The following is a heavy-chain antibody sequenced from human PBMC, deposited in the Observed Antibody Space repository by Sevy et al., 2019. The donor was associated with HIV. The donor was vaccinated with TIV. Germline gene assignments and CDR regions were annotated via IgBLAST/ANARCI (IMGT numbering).Heavy chain of an antibody. V-gene: IGHV3-7*01. Sequence: GGSLRLSCAASGFTFSDSWMHWVRQAPGKGLEWVANINQDGNEKYYVDSVKGRFTISRENAKNSLYLQMNSLRDDDTAVYYCATFSVGYWGQGTLVTVFS. CDR1: GFTFSDSW. J-gene: IGHJ4*02. D-gene: IGHD3-3*01. CDR3: ATFSVGY. CDR2: INQDGNEK.